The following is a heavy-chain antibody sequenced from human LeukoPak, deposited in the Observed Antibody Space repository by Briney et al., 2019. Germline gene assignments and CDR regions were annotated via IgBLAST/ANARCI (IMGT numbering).Heavy chain of an antibody. CDR2: ISSSSSYI. CDR3: ARDYSSSWYDYFDY. CDR1: GFTFSSYS. D-gene: IGHD6-13*01. J-gene: IGHJ4*02. V-gene: IGHV3-21*01. Sequence: PGGSLRLSCAASGFTFSSYSMNWVRQAPGKGLEWVSSISSSSSYIYYADSVKGRFTISRDNAKNSLYLQMNSRRAEDTAVYYCARDYSSSWYDYFDYWGQGTLVTVSS.